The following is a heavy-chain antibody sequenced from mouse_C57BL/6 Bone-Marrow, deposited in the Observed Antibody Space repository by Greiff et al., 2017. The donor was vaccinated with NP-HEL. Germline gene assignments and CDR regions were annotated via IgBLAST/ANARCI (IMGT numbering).Heavy chain of an antibody. D-gene: IGHD2-1*01. J-gene: IGHJ1*03. CDR3: ASRNFWYFDV. CDR2: ISSGGSYT. CDR1: GFTFSSYG. Sequence: EVQLQESGGDLVKPGGSLKLSCAASGFTFSSYGMSWVRQTPDKRLEWVATISSGGSYTYYPDSVKGRFTISRDNAKNTLYLQMSSLKSEDTAMYYCASRNFWYFDVWGTGTTVTVSS. V-gene: IGHV5-6*01.